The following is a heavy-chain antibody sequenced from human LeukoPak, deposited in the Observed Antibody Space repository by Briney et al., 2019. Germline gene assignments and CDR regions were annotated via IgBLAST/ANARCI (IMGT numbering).Heavy chain of an antibody. CDR1: GYTFTGYY. J-gene: IGHJ4*02. Sequence: ASVKVSCKASGYTFTGYYLHWVRQAPGQGLEWMGWISPNSDDTNYAQKFRGRVNMTRDTSISTAYMELSRLRSDDTAIYYCARGGFDYWGQGTLLTVSS. CDR3: ARGGFDY. CDR2: ISPNSDDT. V-gene: IGHV1-2*02.